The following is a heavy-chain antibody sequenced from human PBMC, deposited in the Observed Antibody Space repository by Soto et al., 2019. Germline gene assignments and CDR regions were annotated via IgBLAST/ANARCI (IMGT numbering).Heavy chain of an antibody. CDR3: ARGPGSGWYDY. Sequence: TLSLTCTVSGGSISSGGCYWSWIRQHQGKGLEWIGYIYYSGSTYYNPSLKSRVTISVDTSKNQFSLKLSSVTAADTAVYYCARGPGSGWYDYWGQGTLVTVSS. CDR1: GGSISSGGCY. CDR2: IYYSGST. V-gene: IGHV4-31*03. J-gene: IGHJ4*02. D-gene: IGHD6-19*01.